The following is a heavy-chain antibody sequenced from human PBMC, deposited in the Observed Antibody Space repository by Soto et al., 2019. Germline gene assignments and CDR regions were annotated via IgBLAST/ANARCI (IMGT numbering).Heavy chain of an antibody. CDR2: SSPYNGNT. D-gene: IGHD3-22*01. CDR1: GYTFTSYG. V-gene: IGHV1-18*04. CDR3: ARDRGPYYYDSSGYYWYFDY. Sequence: QVQLVQSGAEVKKPWASVKVSCKDSGYTFTSYGTSWVRQAPGQGREWTGCSSPYNGNTNYAQKNQGRVTMTTDTATSTAYMELRSLRSDDTAVYYCARDRGPYYYDSSGYYWYFDYWGQGTLVTVSS. J-gene: IGHJ4*02.